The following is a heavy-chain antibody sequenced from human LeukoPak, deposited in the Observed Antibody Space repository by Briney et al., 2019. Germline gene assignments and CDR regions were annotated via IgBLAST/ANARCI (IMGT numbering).Heavy chain of an antibody. CDR2: ISSSGSTI. D-gene: IGHD3-10*02. CDR3: AELGITMIGGV. V-gene: IGHV3-48*04. Sequence: GGSLRLSCAASGLTFNNAWMNWVRQAPGKGLEWVSYISSSGSTIYYADSVKGRFTISRDNAKNSLYLQMNSLRAEDTAVYYCAELGITMIGGVWGKGTTVTISS. J-gene: IGHJ6*04. CDR1: GLTFNNAW.